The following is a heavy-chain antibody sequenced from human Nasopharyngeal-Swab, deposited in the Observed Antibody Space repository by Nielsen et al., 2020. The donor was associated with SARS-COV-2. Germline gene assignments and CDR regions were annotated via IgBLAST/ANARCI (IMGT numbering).Heavy chain of an antibody. D-gene: IGHD6-13*01. J-gene: IGHJ5*02. CDR1: GYTFNNYY. V-gene: IGHV1-46*02. Sequence: ASVQVSCKASGYTFNNYYIHWVRQAPGQGLEWMGMINPGSGGTTYAQKFQGRVTMTRDTSTSTVFMDLSSLRSEDTAVYYCARGSIAAAQNNNWFDPWGQGTLVTVSS. CDR3: ARGSIAAAQNNNWFDP. CDR2: INPGSGGT.